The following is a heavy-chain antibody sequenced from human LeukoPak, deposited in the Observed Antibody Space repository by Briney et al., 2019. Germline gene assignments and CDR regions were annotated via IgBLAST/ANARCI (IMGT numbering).Heavy chain of an antibody. Sequence: PSETLSLTCAVSGGSISSGGYSWSWIRQPPGKGLEWIGYIYHSGSTYYNPSLKSRVTISVDRSKNQFSLKLSSVTAADTAVYYCARDGGGRYPFEYWGQGTLVAVSS. V-gene: IGHV4-30-2*01. CDR2: IYHSGST. D-gene: IGHD1-26*01. J-gene: IGHJ4*02. CDR3: ARDGGGRYPFEY. CDR1: GGSISSGGYS.